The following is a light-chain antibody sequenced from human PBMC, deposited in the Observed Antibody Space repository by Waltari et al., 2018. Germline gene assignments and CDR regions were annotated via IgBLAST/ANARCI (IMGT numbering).Light chain of an antibody. V-gene: IGLV1-51*02. CDR1: DSNIGTNF. Sequence: QSLLTQPPSVSAAPGQKVTISCSGSDSNIGTNFVSWYQQVPGSAPKLLIFEHEKPPPGLPARFSGSKSATSATLAITGLQPGDEADFYCGTWDTSLSPHVIFGGGTRLTVL. J-gene: IGLJ2*01. CDR3: GTWDTSLSPHVI. CDR2: EHE.